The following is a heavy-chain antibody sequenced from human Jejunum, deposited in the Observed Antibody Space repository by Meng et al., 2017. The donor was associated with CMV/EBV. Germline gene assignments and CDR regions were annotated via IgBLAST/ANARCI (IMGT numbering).Heavy chain of an antibody. J-gene: IGHJ2*01. Sequence: SGFAFSNCWMHWVRQGPGKGLVSVSRISSDGTGTHFANSVKGRFTISRDNAKNTLYLQMNGLRAEDTAMYYCTRAHYGDYPNWYFDPWGRGTLVTVSS. V-gene: IGHV3-74*01. CDR3: TRAHYGDYPNWYFDP. CDR1: GFAFSNCW. D-gene: IGHD4-17*01. CDR2: ISSDGTGT.